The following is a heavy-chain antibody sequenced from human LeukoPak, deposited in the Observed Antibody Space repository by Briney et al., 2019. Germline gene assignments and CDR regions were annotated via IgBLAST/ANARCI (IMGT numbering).Heavy chain of an antibody. CDR1: GFTFSSYG. J-gene: IGHJ4*02. V-gene: IGHV3-23*01. CDR2: IDTYGNT. CDR3: ARDSLGYDILTGRFDY. Sequence: GGSLRLSCAAAGFTFSSYGMSWVRQAPGKGLEWVSAIDTYGNTHYADSVKGRFTISRDISKNTLYLQVNSLRAEDTAVYYCARDSLGYDILTGRFDYWGQGTLVTVSS. D-gene: IGHD3-9*01.